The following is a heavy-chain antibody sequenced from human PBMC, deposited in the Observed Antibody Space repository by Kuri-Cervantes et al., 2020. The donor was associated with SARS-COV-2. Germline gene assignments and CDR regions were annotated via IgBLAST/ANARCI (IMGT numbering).Heavy chain of an antibody. CDR1: GYSFTSYW. CDR2: IYPGDSDT. Sequence: KVSCKGSGYSFTSYWIGWVRQMPGKGLEWMGIIYPGDSDTRYSPSFQGQVTISADKSISTAYLQWSSLKVSDTAMYYCARPETAYYVGYWGQGALVTVSS. V-gene: IGHV5-51*01. CDR3: ARPETAYYVGY. D-gene: IGHD3-10*02. J-gene: IGHJ4*02.